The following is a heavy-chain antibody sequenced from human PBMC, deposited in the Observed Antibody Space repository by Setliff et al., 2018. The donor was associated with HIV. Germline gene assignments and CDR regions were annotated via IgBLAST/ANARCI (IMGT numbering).Heavy chain of an antibody. V-gene: IGHV4-31*03. J-gene: IGHJ6*02. Sequence: PSETLSLTCTVSGGSISSGGYYWNWIRQYPVKGLEWIGHIYYNGRTLFNPALGTRLNMSVDTSENQFSLHLNSVTAADTAVYYCVRERRQSPLSYGLDVWGQGTTVTVSS. CDR1: GGSISSGGYY. CDR3: VRERRQSPLSYGLDV. CDR2: IYYNGRT.